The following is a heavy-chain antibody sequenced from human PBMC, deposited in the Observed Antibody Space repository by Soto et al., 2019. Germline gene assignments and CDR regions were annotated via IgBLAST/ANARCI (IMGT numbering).Heavy chain of an antibody. J-gene: IGHJ6*02. CDR3: ARVWIYCSFTRCYTGGMDV. CDR1: GFIFSDYS. D-gene: IGHD2-2*02. Sequence: EVQLVESGGGLVKPGGSLRLSCAASGFIFSDYSMNWVRQAPGKGLEWVSSISGNSSYIYYADSVKGRFTISRDNAKNSLYLQMSSLSAEDTAVYYCARVWIYCSFTRCYTGGMDVWGQGPTVTVSS. CDR2: ISGNSSYI. V-gene: IGHV3-21*01.